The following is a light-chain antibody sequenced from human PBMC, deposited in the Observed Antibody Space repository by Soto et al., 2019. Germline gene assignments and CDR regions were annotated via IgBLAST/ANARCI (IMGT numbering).Light chain of an antibody. CDR2: EVT. V-gene: IGLV2-8*01. J-gene: IGLJ2*01. CDR1: SSDVGGYNY. Sequence: QSALTQPRSVSGSPGQSVTISCTGTSSDVGGYNYVSWYQQHPGKAPKLMIYEVTKRPSGVPDRFSGSKSGNTASLTVSGLQAEDEADYYCSSYAGINNFVVFGGGTKLTVL. CDR3: SSYAGINNFVV.